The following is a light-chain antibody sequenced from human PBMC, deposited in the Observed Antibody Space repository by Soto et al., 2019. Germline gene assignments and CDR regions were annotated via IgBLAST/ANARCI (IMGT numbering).Light chain of an antibody. Sequence: QSVLTQPASVSGSPGQSITISCTGTSSDVGSNDYVYWYQQHPGKAPKLVIFDVRNRPSGVSNRFSGSKSGNTASLTISGLQAEDEADFYCGSWGNNSTQVFGTGTKLTVL. CDR2: DVR. CDR1: SSDVGSNDY. J-gene: IGLJ1*01. V-gene: IGLV2-14*03. CDR3: GSWGNNSTQV.